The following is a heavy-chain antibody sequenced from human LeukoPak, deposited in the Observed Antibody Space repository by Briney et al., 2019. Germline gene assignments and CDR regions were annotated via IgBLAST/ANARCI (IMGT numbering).Heavy chain of an antibody. CDR3: ARGDYYDSSGYWLFDY. CDR1: GGSISSYY. V-gene: IGHV4-59*01. CDR2: IYYSGST. D-gene: IGHD3-22*01. Sequence: SETLSLTCTVSGGSISSYYWSWIRQPPGKGLEWIGYIYYSGSTNYNPSLKSRVTISVDTSKNQFSLKLSSVTAADTAVYYRARGDYYDSSGYWLFDYWGQGTLVTVSS. J-gene: IGHJ4*02.